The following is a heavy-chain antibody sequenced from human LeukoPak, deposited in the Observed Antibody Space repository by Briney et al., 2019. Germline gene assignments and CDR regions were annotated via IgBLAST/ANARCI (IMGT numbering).Heavy chain of an antibody. J-gene: IGHJ4*02. Sequence: GASVKVSCKASGYTFTSYGISWVRQAHGQGLEWMGWISAYNGNTNYAQKLQGRVTMTTDTSTSTAYMELRSLRYDDTAVYYCARDQRYYTNGVCYPAPPFHYWRQGTLVTVPS. CDR2: ISAYNGNT. V-gene: IGHV1-18*01. CDR3: ARDQRYYTNGVCYPAPPFHY. CDR1: GYTFTSYG. D-gene: IGHD2-8*01.